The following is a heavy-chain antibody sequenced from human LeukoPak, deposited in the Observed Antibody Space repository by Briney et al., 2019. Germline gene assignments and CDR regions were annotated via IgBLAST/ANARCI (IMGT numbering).Heavy chain of an antibody. CDR2: IYHSGST. CDR1: GSSISSYY. V-gene: IGHV4-38-2*02. Sequence: PSETLSLTCTVSGSSISSYYWGWIRQPPGKGLEWIGSIYHSGSTYYNPSLKSRVTISVDTSKNQFSLKLSSVTAADTAVYYCARGESTLFTTWIRLPFDYWGQGTLVTVSS. CDR3: ARGESTLFTTWIRLPFDY. J-gene: IGHJ4*02. D-gene: IGHD5-18*01.